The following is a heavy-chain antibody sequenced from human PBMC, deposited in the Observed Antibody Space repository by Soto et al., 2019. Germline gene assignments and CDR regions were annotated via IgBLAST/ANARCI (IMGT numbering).Heavy chain of an antibody. D-gene: IGHD3-10*01. V-gene: IGHV4-59*08. CDR1: GGSISSYY. J-gene: IGHJ5*02. CDR2: IYYSGST. CDR3: ARRTGSWFDP. Sequence: SSETLSLTCTVSGGSISSYYWSWIRQPPGKGLEWIGYIYYSGSTNYNPSLKSRVTISVDTSKNQFSLKLSSVTAADTAVYYCARRTGSWFDPWGQGTLVTVSS.